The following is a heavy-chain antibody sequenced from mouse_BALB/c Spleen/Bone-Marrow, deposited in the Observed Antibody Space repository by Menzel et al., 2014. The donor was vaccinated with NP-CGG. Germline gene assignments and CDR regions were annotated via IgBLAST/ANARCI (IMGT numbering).Heavy chain of an antibody. J-gene: IGHJ2*01. CDR1: GYTFTDYI. Sequence: LVESGAELVKPGASVKLSCKASGYTFTDYIIHWIKQRSGQGLEWIGWFYPGSGNIKYNEKFKDKATLTADKSSSTVYMELSRLTSEDSAVYFCTRRFYGSSYFDYWGQGTTLAVSS. V-gene: IGHV1-62-2*01. CDR2: FYPGSGNI. D-gene: IGHD1-1*01. CDR3: TRRFYGSSYFDY.